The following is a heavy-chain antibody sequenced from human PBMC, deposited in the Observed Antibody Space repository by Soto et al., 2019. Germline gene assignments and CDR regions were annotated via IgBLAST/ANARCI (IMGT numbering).Heavy chain of an antibody. CDR3: AKDQGFGNLGVEYVDH. CDR2: GSGSGLST. CDR1: GFTFTSYA. J-gene: IGHJ1*01. Sequence: VGSLRLSCAASGFTFTSYAMNWVRQAPGKGLEWVALGSGSGLSTYYADCVKGRFTISRDNSKNTLYLQMNGLRAEETAVYYCAKDQGFGNLGVEYVDHWGQGSLVTVSS. V-gene: IGHV3-23*01. D-gene: IGHD3-10*01.